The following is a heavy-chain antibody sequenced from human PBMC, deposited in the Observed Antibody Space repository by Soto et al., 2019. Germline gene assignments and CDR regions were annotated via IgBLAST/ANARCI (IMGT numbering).Heavy chain of an antibody. CDR3: VRDRQWELLHLCYYGMDV. V-gene: IGHV1-18*01. D-gene: IGHD1-26*01. Sequence: ASVKVSCKASGYTFTSYGISWVRQAPGQGLEWMGWISAYNGNTNYAQKLQGRVTMTTDTSTSTAYMELRSLRSDDTAVYYCVRDRQWELLHLCYYGMDVWGQGTSVTVSS. CDR2: ISAYNGNT. J-gene: IGHJ6*02. CDR1: GYTFTSYG.